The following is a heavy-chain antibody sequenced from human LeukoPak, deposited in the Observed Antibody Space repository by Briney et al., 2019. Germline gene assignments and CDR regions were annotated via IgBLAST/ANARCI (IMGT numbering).Heavy chain of an antibody. Sequence: SETLSLTCTVSGGSISSYYWSWIRQPAGKGVEWIGRIYSSGSTIYNPSLKSRVTMSVDTSKNQFSLKPISVPAADTAVYYCARCPSGGYYYYYMDVWGKGTTVTVSS. J-gene: IGHJ6*03. V-gene: IGHV4-4*07. CDR3: ARCPSGGYYYYYMDV. CDR1: GGSISSYY. CDR2: IYSSGST. D-gene: IGHD3-16*01.